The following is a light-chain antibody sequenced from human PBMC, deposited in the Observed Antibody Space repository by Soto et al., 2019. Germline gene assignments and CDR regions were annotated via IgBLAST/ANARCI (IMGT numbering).Light chain of an antibody. CDR1: QSISRW. CDR3: RQYHTYRT. J-gene: IGKJ1*01. CDR2: DVS. Sequence: DIQMTQSPSTLSASVGDRVIITCRASQSISRWLAWYQQKPGKAPKLLISDVSSLESGVPSRFSGSGSGTEFTLTISSLQPEDFATYFCRQYHTYRTFGQGTKVEVK. V-gene: IGKV1-5*01.